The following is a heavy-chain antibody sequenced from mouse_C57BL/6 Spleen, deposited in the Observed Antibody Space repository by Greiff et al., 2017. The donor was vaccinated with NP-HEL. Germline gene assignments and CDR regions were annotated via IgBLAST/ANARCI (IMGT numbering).Heavy chain of an antibody. CDR2: ISNGGGST. CDR3: ARRAIYYGNFDY. CDR1: GFTFSDYY. D-gene: IGHD2-1*01. Sequence: EVMLVESGGGLVQPGGSLKLSCAASGFTFSDYYMYWVRQTPEKRLEWVAYISNGGGSTYYPDTVKGRFTISRDNAKNTLYLQMSRLKSEDTAMYYCARRAIYYGNFDYWGQGTTLTVSS. V-gene: IGHV5-12*01. J-gene: IGHJ2*01.